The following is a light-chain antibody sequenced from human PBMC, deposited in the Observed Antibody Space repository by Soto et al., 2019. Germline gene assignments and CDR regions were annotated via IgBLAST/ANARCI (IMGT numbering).Light chain of an antibody. V-gene: IGKV3-20*01. Sequence: VLTQSTATLSLSPGETATLSCMASQSVSSSYLAWYQQKPGQAPRLLIYGASSRATGIPDRFSGSGSGADFTLTISRLEPEDFAVYYCQQYSNSPATFGQGTIVDIK. CDR2: GAS. CDR1: QSVSSSY. CDR3: QQYSNSPAT. J-gene: IGKJ1*01.